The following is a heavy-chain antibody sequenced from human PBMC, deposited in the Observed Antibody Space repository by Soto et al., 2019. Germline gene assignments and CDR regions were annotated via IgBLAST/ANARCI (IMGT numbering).Heavy chain of an antibody. CDR3: ASRGDIVVVPETLGWFDP. D-gene: IGHD2-2*01. J-gene: IGHJ5*02. CDR1: GGSISSSSYY. V-gene: IGHV4-39*01. Sequence: PSETLSLTCTVSGGSISSSSYYWGWIRQPPGKGLEWIGSIYYSGSTYYNPSLKSRVTISVDTSKNQFSLKLSSVTAADTAVYYCASRGDIVVVPETLGWFDPWGQGTLVT. CDR2: IYYSGST.